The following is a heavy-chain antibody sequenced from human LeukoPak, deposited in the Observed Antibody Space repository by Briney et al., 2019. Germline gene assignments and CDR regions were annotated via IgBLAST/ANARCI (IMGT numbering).Heavy chain of an antibody. CDR2: IYYSGST. V-gene: IGHV4-59*01. CDR1: GGSISSYF. J-gene: IGHJ3*02. D-gene: IGHD2-15*01. Sequence: PSETLSLTCTVSGGSISSYFWSWIRQPPGKVLEWIGYIYYSGSTNYNPSLKSRVTISVDTSKNQFSLKLSSVTAAAKAVYYCASDWVVAPASRAFDIWGQGTMVTVSS. CDR3: ASDWVVAPASRAFDI.